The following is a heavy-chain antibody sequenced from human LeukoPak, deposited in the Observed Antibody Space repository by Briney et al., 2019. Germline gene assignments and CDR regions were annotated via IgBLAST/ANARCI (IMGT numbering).Heavy chain of an antibody. CDR2: INQDGRIK. D-gene: IGHD4-23*01. CDR1: GFTFSNYW. V-gene: IGHV3-7*01. Sequence: PGGSLRLSCAASGFTFSNYWMSWVRQAPKKGLEWVANINQDGRIKQYVDSMKGRFTISRDNAKNSLYLQMNSLRAEDTAVYYCARDRDDGGFEYWGQGTLVTVSS. J-gene: IGHJ4*02. CDR3: ARDRDDGGFEY.